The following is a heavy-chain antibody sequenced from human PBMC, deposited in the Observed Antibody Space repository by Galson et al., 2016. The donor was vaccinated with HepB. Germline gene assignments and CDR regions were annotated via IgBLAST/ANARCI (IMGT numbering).Heavy chain of an antibody. CDR3: ARDFSPSGWYVQGYFHH. CDR1: GFTFSSYD. Sequence: SLRLSCAASGFTFSSYDMTWVRQAPGKGLEWVSSISGSDGSTYYADSVEGRFTISRDKSKNTVYLQMNTLRAEDTAVYYCARDFSPSGWYVQGYFHHWGQGTLVTVSS. J-gene: IGHJ1*01. D-gene: IGHD6-19*01. CDR2: ISGSDGST. V-gene: IGHV3-23*01.